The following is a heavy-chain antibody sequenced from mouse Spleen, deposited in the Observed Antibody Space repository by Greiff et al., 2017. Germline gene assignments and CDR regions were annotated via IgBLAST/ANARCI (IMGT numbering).Heavy chain of an antibody. D-gene: IGHD2-2*01. Sequence: QVQLQQSGAELVKPGASVKLSCKASGYTFTEYTIHWVKQRSGQGLEWIGWFYPGSGSIKYNEKFKDKATLTADKSSSTVYMELSRLTSEDSAVYFCARHEDALYGYDVYWYFDVWGAGTTVTVSS. CDR2: FYPGSGSI. CDR1: GYTFTEYT. V-gene: IGHV1-62-2*01. J-gene: IGHJ1*01. CDR3: ARHEDALYGYDVYWYFDV.